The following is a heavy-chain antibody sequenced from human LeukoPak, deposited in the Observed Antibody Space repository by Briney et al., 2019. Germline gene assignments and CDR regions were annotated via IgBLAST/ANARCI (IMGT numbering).Heavy chain of an antibody. D-gene: IGHD5-18*01. CDR1: GGSISSYY. CDR2: IYYSGST. Sequence: SETLSLTCTVSGGSISSYYWSWIRQPPGKGLEWIGYIYYSGSTNYNPSLKSRVTISVDTSKNQFSLKLSSVTAADRAVYYCARESVDTAMVYFDYWGQGTLVTVSS. CDR3: ARESVDTAMVYFDY. V-gene: IGHV4-59*01. J-gene: IGHJ4*02.